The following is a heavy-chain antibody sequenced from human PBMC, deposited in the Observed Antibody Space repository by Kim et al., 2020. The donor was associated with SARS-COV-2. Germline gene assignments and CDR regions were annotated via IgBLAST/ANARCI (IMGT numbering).Heavy chain of an antibody. J-gene: IGHJ4*02. Sequence: SETLSLTCTVSGGSISSSDYYWGWIRQPPEKGLEWIGSIYYAGNTYDNPSLKSRVSISVDTSKNQFSLKLSSVTAADTAVYYCARGGGGSYSDFDYWGQGTLVTVSS. CDR1: GGSISSSDYY. CDR3: ARGGGGSYSDFDY. D-gene: IGHD1-26*01. V-gene: IGHV4-39*01. CDR2: IYYAGNT.